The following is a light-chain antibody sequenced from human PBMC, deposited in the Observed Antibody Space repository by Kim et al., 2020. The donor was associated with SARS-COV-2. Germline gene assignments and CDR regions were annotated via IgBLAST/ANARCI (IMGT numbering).Light chain of an antibody. CDR2: EAS. CDR3: LQYSSFSRT. V-gene: IGKV1-5*03. J-gene: IGKJ1*01. Sequence: IQMTQSPSTLSASTGDTVTIACRASQSVSGRVAWYQQKPGKAPRLLIYEASTLEAGVPSRFSGSGSGTHFTLTIGSLQPDDFATYYCLQYSSFSRTFGQGTKVDIK. CDR1: QSVSGR.